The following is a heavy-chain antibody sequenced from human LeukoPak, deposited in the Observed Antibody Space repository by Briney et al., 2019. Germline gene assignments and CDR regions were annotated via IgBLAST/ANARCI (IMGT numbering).Heavy chain of an antibody. CDR1: GFIVSNFH. CDR3: ARVALYALDV. D-gene: IGHD3-16*01. Sequence: GGSLRLSCAASGFIVSNFHMAWVRQAPGKGLEWVSVFSSGGDTYYAESVKGRFTIYRDNSKNTLYLQISSLRAEDTAVYYCARVALYALDVWGQGTVVTVSS. J-gene: IGHJ3*01. CDR2: FSSGGDT. V-gene: IGHV3-53*01.